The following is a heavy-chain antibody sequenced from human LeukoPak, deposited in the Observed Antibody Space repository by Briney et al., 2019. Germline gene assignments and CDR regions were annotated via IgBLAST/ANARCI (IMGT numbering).Heavy chain of an antibody. CDR3: ARNSPVPNI. CDR1: GGTLISYH. Sequence: PSETLSVTCTVSGGTLISYHGSWIRQPPGKGLEWIGYIYYSGNTDYNPSLRSRVTISVDTSKNQFSLKLTSVTAADTAVYYCARNSPVPNIWGQGTMVTVSS. V-gene: IGHV4-59*01. J-gene: IGHJ3*01. CDR2: IYYSGNT.